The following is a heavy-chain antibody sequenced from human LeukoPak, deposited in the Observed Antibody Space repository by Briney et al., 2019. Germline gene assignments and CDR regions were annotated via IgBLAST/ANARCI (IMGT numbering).Heavy chain of an antibody. CDR2: MNPNSGNT. V-gene: IGHV1-8*01. D-gene: IGHD3-22*01. CDR1: GYTFTSYD. J-gene: IGHJ4*02. Sequence: GASVKVSCKASGYTFTSYDINWVRQATGQGLEWMGWMNPNSGNTGYAQKFQGRVTMTRNTSISTAYMELSSLRSEDTAVYYCAKDRPNYHESNGHYYRRDGDYWGQGTLVTVSS. CDR3: AKDRPNYHESNGHYYRRDGDY.